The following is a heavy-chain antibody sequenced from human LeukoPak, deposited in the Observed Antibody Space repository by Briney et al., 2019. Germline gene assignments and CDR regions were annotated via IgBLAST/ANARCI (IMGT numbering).Heavy chain of an antibody. CDR1: GGSISSYY. V-gene: IGHV4-59*01. D-gene: IGHD4-17*01. CDR2: IHYTGST. CDR3: ARDYGGNSH. Sequence: SETLSLTCTVSGGSISSYYWSWIRQPPGKGLEWIGYIHYTGSTNYNPSLKSRVTISVDTSKNQFSLKLSSVTAADTAVYYCARDYGGNSHWGQGTLVTVSS. J-gene: IGHJ1*01.